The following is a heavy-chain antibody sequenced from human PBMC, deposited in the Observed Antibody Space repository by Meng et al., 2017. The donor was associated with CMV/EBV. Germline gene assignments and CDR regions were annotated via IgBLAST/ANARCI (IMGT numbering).Heavy chain of an antibody. V-gene: IGHV3-23*01. D-gene: IGHD6-19*01. J-gene: IGHJ4*02. CDR1: GFSFGSYA. CDR2: IDDSGANT. Sequence: GGPLRPSCATSGFSFGSYAMTWVRQAPGKGLEWVSIIDDSGANTYYADSVTGRFSISRDNSKNTLFLQTNSLRVEDTAVYYCARGAGAWYGEYFDYWGQGTLVTVSS. CDR3: ARGAGAWYGEYFDY.